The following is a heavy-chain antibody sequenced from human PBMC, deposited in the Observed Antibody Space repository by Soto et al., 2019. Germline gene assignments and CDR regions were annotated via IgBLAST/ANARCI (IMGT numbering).Heavy chain of an antibody. D-gene: IGHD3-9*01. V-gene: IGHV4-34*01. Sequence: SETLSLTCAVYGGSFSGYYWSWIRQPPGKWLEWIGEINHSGSTNYNPSLKSRVTISVDTSKNQFSLKLSSVTAADTAVYYCAAQGDILTGYYIFDYWGQGXLVTVYS. J-gene: IGHJ4*02. CDR1: GGSFSGYY. CDR3: AAQGDILTGYYIFDY. CDR2: INHSGST.